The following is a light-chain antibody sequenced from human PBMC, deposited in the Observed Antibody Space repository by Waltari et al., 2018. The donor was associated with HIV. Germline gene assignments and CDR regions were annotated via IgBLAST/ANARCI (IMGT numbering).Light chain of an antibody. CDR2: DVD. CDR1: SSDVGGYNY. Sequence: QSALTQPRSVSGSPGPSVTISCTGTSSDVGGYNYVSWYQQHPGQAPKLMIYDVDKRPSGVPDRVSGSKSANTASLTISGLQAEDVADYYCLSYAGSYTDVVFGGGTKLTVL. V-gene: IGLV2-11*01. J-gene: IGLJ2*01. CDR3: LSYAGSYTDVV.